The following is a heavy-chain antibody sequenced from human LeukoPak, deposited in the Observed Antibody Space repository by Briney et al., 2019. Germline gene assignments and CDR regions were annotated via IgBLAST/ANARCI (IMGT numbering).Heavy chain of an antibody. D-gene: IGHD1-26*01. CDR1: GGSFSGYY. Sequence: PSETLSLTCAVYGGSFSGYYWGWIRQPPGKGLEWIGEINHSGSTNYNPSLKSRVTISVDTSKNQFSLKLSSVTAADTAVYYCARWGGAARTFDYWGQGTLVTVSS. V-gene: IGHV4-34*01. CDR3: ARWGGAARTFDY. J-gene: IGHJ4*02. CDR2: INHSGST.